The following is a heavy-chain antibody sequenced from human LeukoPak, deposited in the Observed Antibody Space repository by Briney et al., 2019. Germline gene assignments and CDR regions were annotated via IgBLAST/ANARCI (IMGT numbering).Heavy chain of an antibody. V-gene: IGHV4-30-4*01. D-gene: IGHD3-22*01. CDR2: LYYSGNT. CDR3: VRVAIACYDCSGYPDY. Sequence: SQTLSLTCTVSGGSISSDDHHWSWIRQPPGKGLEWIGYLYYSGNTYYNATLKSRVTISLDASKNQFSLKLSSVTAADTAVYYCVRVAIACYDCSGYPDYWGQGTLVTVSS. CDR1: GGSISSDDHH. J-gene: IGHJ4*02.